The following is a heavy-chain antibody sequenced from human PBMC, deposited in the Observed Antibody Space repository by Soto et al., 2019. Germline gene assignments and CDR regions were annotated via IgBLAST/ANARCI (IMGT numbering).Heavy chain of an antibody. CDR2: IYSGGGT. CDR3: ANRMTTAPY. J-gene: IGHJ4*02. CDR1: LFIVSDNY. V-gene: IGHV3-66*01. D-gene: IGHD4-17*01. Sequence: EVRLVQSGGGLVQPGGSLRLSCAASLFIVSDNYMSWVRQAPGKGLEWVSLIYSGGGTDYAESVKGRFTISRDNSKNTLYLQMNSLKAEDKGIYYCANRMTTAPYWGQGTVVTVSS.